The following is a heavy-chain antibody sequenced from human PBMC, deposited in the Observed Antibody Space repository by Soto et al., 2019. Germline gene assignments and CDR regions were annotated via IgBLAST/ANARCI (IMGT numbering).Heavy chain of an antibody. D-gene: IGHD4-4*01. Sequence: ASVKVSCKVSGYTLTELSMHWVRQAPGKGLEWMGGFDPEDGETIYAQKFQGRVTMTEDTSTDTAYMELSSLRSEDTAVYYCATVGTTPYYYYYMDVWGKGTTVTVSS. CDR3: ATVGTTPYYYYYMDV. V-gene: IGHV1-24*01. J-gene: IGHJ6*03. CDR1: GYTLTELS. CDR2: FDPEDGET.